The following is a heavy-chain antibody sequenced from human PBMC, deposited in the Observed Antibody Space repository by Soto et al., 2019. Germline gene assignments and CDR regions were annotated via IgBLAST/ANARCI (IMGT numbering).Heavy chain of an antibody. CDR2: ISYDGSNK. D-gene: IGHD2-8*01. CDR3: AKGVYATYYLDY. Sequence: GGSLRLSCAASGFTFSSYGMHWVRQAPGKGLEWVAVISYDGSNKYYADSVKGRFTISRDNSKNTLYLQMNSLRAEDTAVYYCAKGVYATYYLDYWGPGTLVTVSS. CDR1: GFTFSSYG. V-gene: IGHV3-30*18. J-gene: IGHJ4*02.